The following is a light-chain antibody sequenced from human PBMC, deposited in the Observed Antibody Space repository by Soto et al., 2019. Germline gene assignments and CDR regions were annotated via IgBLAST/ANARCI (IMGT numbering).Light chain of an antibody. J-gene: IGKJ2*01. V-gene: IGKV1-6*01. Sequence: AIQMTQSPSSLSASVGDRVTITCLASQGIRNDLGWYQQKPGKAPKLLIYAASTLKSGVPSRFSRSGSGTYFTLTIRSMQPADFATYYCLQDYNYPRTFGQGTKLEIK. CDR3: LQDYNYPRT. CDR2: AAS. CDR1: QGIRND.